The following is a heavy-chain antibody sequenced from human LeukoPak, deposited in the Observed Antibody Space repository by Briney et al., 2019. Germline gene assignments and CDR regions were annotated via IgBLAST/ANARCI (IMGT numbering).Heavy chain of an antibody. CDR1: GFTFDDYA. D-gene: IGHD3-22*01. Sequence: GGFLRLSCAASGFTFDDYAMHWVRQAPGKGLEWVSGISWNSGSIGYADSVKGRFAISRDNAKNSLYLQMNSLRAEDTTLYYSARTSGPDYDDSSGYYYWGQGTLVTVSS. V-gene: IGHV3-9*01. J-gene: IGHJ4*02. CDR2: ISWNSGSI. CDR3: ARTSGPDYDDSSGYYY.